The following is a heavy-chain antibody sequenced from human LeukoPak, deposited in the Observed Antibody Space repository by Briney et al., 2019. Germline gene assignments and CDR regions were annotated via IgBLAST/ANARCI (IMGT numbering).Heavy chain of an antibody. V-gene: IGHV3-30*04. CDR3: ARTTSYSGSYDGDDY. J-gene: IGHJ4*02. CDR2: ISYDGSNK. D-gene: IGHD1-26*01. Sequence: GGSLRLSCAASRFTFSSYAMHWVRQAPGKGLEWVAVISYDGSNKYYADSVKGRFTISRDNSKNTLYLQMNSLRAEDTAVYYCARTTSYSGSYDGDDYWGQGTLVAVSS. CDR1: RFTFSSYA.